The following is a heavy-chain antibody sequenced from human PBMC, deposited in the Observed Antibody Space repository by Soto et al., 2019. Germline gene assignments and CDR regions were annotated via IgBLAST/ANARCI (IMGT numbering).Heavy chain of an antibody. Sequence: PSETLFLTCAVYGGSFNGYYWNWIRQPPGKGLEWIGEIDHSGYTNYNPSLKSRVTISVDTSKNQFSLRLTSVTAADTAVYYCARVRDWFDPWGQGTLVTVSS. J-gene: IGHJ5*02. D-gene: IGHD3-3*01. CDR1: GGSFNGYY. CDR3: ARVRDWFDP. CDR2: IDHSGYT. V-gene: IGHV4-34*01.